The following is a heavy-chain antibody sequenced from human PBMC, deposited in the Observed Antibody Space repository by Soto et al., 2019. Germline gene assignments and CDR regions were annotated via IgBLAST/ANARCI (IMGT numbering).Heavy chain of an antibody. D-gene: IGHD1-20*01. CDR3: ARSIRGPRRFNGMDV. V-gene: IGHV2-70*13. CDR2: IERDDDDK. Sequence: FGLRLERPTEALRQTCTFAGFSLTRTAMCVRCIRQPPGKALEWLALIERDDDDKYYSTSLKTRLTISKDTRKNQVVLTMANMDPADTGTYYCARSIRGPRRFNGMDVWGQGNKV. J-gene: IGHJ6*02. CDR1: GFSLTRTAMC.